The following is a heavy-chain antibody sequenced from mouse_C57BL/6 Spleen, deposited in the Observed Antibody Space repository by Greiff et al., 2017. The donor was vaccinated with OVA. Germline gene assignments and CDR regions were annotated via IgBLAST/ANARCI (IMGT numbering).Heavy chain of an antibody. J-gene: IGHJ1*03. CDR1: GYTFTDYE. V-gene: IGHV1-15*01. CDR3: TRSIYYYGNGYFDV. D-gene: IGHD1-1*01. Sequence: QVQLQQSGAELVRPGASVTLSCKASGYTFTDYEMHWVKQTPVPGLEWIGAIDPETGGTAYNQKFKGKAILTADKSSSTAYMELRSLTSEDSAVYYCTRSIYYYGNGYFDVWGTGTTVTVSS. CDR2: IDPETGGT.